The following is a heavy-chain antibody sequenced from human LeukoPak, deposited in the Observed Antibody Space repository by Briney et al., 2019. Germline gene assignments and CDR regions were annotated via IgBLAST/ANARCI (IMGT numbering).Heavy chain of an antibody. V-gene: IGHV3-9*01. CDR1: GFTFDDYA. Sequence: PGGSLRLSCAASGFTFDDYAMHWVRQAPGKGLEWVSGISWNSGSIGYADSVKGRFTISRDNAKNSLYLQMNSLRAEDTALYYCARGYYYGSGSYYQGAFDIWGQGTMVTVSS. J-gene: IGHJ3*02. CDR3: ARGYYYGSGSYYQGAFDI. D-gene: IGHD3-10*01. CDR2: ISWNSGSI.